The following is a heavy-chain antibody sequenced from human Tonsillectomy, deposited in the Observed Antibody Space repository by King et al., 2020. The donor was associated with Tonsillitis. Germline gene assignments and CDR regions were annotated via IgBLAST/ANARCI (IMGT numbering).Heavy chain of an antibody. D-gene: IGHD3-22*01. CDR3: ERLYYYDSSGSYYYYYYMDV. Sequence: TLKESGPVLVKPTETLTLTCTVSGFSLSNAKMGVSWIRQPPGKALEWLAHIFSNDKKSYSTSLNSRLTISKDTSKSQVVLTMTNMDPVDTATYYCERLYYYDSSGSYYYYYYMDVWGKGTTVTVSS. CDR1: GFSLSNAKMG. J-gene: IGHJ6*03. CDR2: IFSNDKK. V-gene: IGHV2-26*01.